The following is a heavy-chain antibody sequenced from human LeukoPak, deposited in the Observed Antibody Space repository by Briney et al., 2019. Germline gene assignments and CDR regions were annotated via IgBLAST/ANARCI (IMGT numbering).Heavy chain of an antibody. CDR1: GFTVSSNY. V-gene: IGHV3-53*01. CDR3: AKVWSDSNGWFHFDC. J-gene: IGHJ4*02. D-gene: IGHD5-18*01. CDR2: ISSVDST. Sequence: GGSLRLSCAASGFTVSSNYMSWVRQAPGKGLEWVSLISSVDSTNYADSMRGRFTISRDNFKNTLYLQMNSLTVEDTAIYYCAKVWSDSNGWFHFDCWGQGTLVTVSS.